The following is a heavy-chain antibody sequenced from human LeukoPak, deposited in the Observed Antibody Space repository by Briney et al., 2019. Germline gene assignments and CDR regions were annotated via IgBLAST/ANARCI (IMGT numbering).Heavy chain of an antibody. CDR2: INSDGSNT. CDR3: ARGGCSATSCLDY. J-gene: IGHJ4*02. D-gene: IGHD2-2*01. Sequence: GGSLRLSCAASGFTFSSKWMHWVRQSPGKGLEWVSHINSDGSNTNCADSVKGRFTISRDNAKNTLYLQLNSLRAEDTAVYYCARGGCSATSCLDYWGQGTLVTVSS. CDR1: GFTFSSKW. V-gene: IGHV3-74*01.